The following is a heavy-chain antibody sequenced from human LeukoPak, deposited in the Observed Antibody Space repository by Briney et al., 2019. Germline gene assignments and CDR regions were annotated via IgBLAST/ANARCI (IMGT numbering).Heavy chain of an antibody. CDR2: ISSSSSTI. J-gene: IGHJ6*04. V-gene: IGHV3-48*04. CDR1: GFTFSSYS. CDR3: ARRHGMDV. Sequence: GGSLRLSCAASGFTFSSYSMNWVRQAPGKGLEWVSYISSSSSTIYYADSVKGRFTISGDNAKNSLYLQMNSLRAEDTAVYYCARRHGMDVWGKGTTVTVSS.